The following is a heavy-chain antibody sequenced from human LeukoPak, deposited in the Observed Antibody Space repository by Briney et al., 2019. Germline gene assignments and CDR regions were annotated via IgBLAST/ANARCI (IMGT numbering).Heavy chain of an antibody. CDR2: ISGSGATI. CDR1: GASLSSGSYY. J-gene: IGHJ2*01. D-gene: IGHD2/OR15-2a*01. CDR3: AGDVCNSITCSSYWYFDL. Sequence: LSLTCTVSGASLSSGSYYWSWIRQPAGKGLEWVSDISGSGATIYYADSVKGRFTISRDNTKNSLYLQMNSLRAEDTAVYYCAGDVCNSITCSSYWYFDLWGRGTLVTVSS. V-gene: IGHV3-11*04.